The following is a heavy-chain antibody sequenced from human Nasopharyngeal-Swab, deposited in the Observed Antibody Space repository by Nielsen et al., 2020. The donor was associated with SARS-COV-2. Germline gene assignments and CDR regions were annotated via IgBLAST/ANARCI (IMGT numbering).Heavy chain of an antibody. Sequence: WLRQPPGKGLEWIGFIYYSGTTSYNPSLMSRVTITVDTSKNQFSLDLNSVTAADTAVYYCAGGTYYYYGMDVWGQGITVTVSS. CDR3: AGGTYYYYGMDV. CDR2: IYYSGTT. D-gene: IGHD3-16*01. V-gene: IGHV4-59*01. J-gene: IGHJ6*02.